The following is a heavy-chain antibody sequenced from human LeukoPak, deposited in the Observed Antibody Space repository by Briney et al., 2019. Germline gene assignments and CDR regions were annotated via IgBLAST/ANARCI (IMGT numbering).Heavy chain of an antibody. V-gene: IGHV4-59*01. CDR3: ARAGVSSGYYYLDF. Sequence: SETLSLTCTVSGDSISSYYWTWIRQPPGKGLEWIRYIYYSGSTNYNPSLKSRVTISVDTSKNQFSLKLTSVTAADTAVYYCARAGVSSGYYYLDFRGQGTLVTVSS. CDR1: GDSISSYY. CDR2: IYYSGST. D-gene: IGHD3-22*01. J-gene: IGHJ4*02.